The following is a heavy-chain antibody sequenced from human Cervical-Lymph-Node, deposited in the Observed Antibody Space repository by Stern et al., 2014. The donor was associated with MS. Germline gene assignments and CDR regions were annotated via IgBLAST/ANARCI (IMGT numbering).Heavy chain of an antibody. V-gene: IGHV3-74*01. CDR1: GFTFSSYW. CDR2: INGDGSST. J-gene: IGHJ5*02. CDR3: TRGAIFGVVIQNWFDP. Sequence: EVQLVESGGGLVQPGGSLRLSCAASGFTFSSYWMHWVRQAPWKGLMWVSRINGDGSSTNYADSVKGRFTISRDNAKNTLYLQMNSLRAEDTAVYYCTRGAIFGVVIQNWFDPWGQGTLVTFSS. D-gene: IGHD3-3*01.